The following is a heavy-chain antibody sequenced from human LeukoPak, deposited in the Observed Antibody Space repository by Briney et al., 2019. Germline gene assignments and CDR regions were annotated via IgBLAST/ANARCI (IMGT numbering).Heavy chain of an antibody. V-gene: IGHV1-69*01. J-gene: IGHJ1*01. D-gene: IGHD3-10*01. Sequence: SVKVSCKASGGAFSSYTISWVRQAPGQGLEWMGGTIPIFGTTNYAQRFQGRVTISADESTSTAYMELSSLRSEDTAVYYCASVWFGPTIHGYFQHWGQGTLVTVSS. CDR2: TIPIFGTT. CDR1: GGAFSSYT. CDR3: ASVWFGPTIHGYFQH.